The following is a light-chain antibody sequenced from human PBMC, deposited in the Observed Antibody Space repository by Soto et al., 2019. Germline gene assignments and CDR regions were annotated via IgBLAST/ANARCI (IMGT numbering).Light chain of an antibody. Sequence: DIQMTQSPSTLSASVGDRVTITCRASQSISSWLAWYQQKPGEAPKLLIYDASSLESGVPSRFSGSGSATEFTLTISSLQPDDFANYYCQQYNNYWTFGQGTKVDIK. J-gene: IGKJ1*01. V-gene: IGKV1-5*01. CDR1: QSISSW. CDR3: QQYNNYWT. CDR2: DAS.